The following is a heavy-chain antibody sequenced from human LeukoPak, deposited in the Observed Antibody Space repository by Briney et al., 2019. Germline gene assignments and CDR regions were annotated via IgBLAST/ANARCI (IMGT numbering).Heavy chain of an antibody. V-gene: IGHV1-18*01. CDR3: ARGDWYFDL. CDR1: GYTFSTYG. Sequence: ASVKVSCKASGYTFSTYGINWVRQVPGQGLEWMGWISGYNGNTKYVQKLQDRVTMTTDTSTSTAYMELRSLTSDDTAVYYCARGDWYFDLWGRGTLVTVSS. J-gene: IGHJ2*01. CDR2: ISGYNGNT.